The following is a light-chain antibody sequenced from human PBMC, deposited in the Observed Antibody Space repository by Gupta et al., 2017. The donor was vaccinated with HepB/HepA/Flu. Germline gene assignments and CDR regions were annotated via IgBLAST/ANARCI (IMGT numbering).Light chain of an antibody. V-gene: IGKV3-11*01. CDR3: QQHTNWPPCS. CDR1: QSVRSY. Sequence: DIVLTQSPTTLSLSPSERATLPCRPSQSVRSYLAWYQHKPGQSPRLLIYDASNRASGIPARFSDSRYGIYFTLTISSRELEDSAVYYCQQHTNWPPCSFGQGTKMEIK. J-gene: IGKJ2*04. CDR2: DAS.